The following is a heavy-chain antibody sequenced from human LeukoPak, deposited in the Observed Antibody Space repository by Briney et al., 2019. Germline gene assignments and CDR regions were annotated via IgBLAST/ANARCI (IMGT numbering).Heavy chain of an antibody. CDR2: ISAYNGNT. Sequence: ASVKVSCKASGYTFITYVISWVRPAPGQGLEWMGWISAYNGNTNYAQKLQGRVTMTTDTSTSTAYMELRSLRSDDTAVYYCARHTSGPLFDYWGQGTLVTVSS. CDR3: ARHTSGPLFDY. V-gene: IGHV1-18*01. J-gene: IGHJ4*02. CDR1: GYTFITYV. D-gene: IGHD3-10*01.